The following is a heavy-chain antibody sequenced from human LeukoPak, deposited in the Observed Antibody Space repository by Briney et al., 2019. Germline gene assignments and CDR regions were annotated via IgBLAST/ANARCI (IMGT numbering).Heavy chain of an antibody. J-gene: IGHJ4*02. V-gene: IGHV4-4*02. CDR3: AYGDYGFDY. CDR2: IYYSGST. CDR1: GGSISSSNW. D-gene: IGHD4-17*01. Sequence: PSGTLSLTCAVSGGSISSSNWWSWVRQPPGKGLEWIGYIYYSGSTYYNPSLKSRVTISVDTSKNQFSLKLSSVTAADTAVYYCAYGDYGFDYWGQGTLVTVSS.